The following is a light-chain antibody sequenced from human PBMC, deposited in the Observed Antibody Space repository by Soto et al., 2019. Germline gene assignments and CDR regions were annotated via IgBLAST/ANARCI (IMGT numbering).Light chain of an antibody. Sequence: DIQMTQSPSSLSASVGDRVTITCRSSQSIKNYLNWYQQKPGKAPKLLIYAASTLQSGVPSRFSGSGSGTDFTLAISSLQPDDFATYYCQQGYKTPRTFVQGTKVEIK. CDR1: QSIKNY. J-gene: IGKJ1*01. V-gene: IGKV1-39*01. CDR3: QQGYKTPRT. CDR2: AAS.